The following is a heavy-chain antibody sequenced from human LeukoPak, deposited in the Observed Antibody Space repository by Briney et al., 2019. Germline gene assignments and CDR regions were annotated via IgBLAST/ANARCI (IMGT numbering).Heavy chain of an antibody. CDR1: GFTFSNAW. CDR3: TTPDIVVVPAAKPPYYFDY. Sequence: GGSLRLSCAASGFTFSNAWMSWVRQAPGKGLEWVGRIKSKTDGGTTDYAAPVKGRFTISRDDSKNTLYLRMNSLKTEDTAVYYCTTPDIVVVPAAKPPYYFDYWGQGTLVTVSS. D-gene: IGHD2-2*02. J-gene: IGHJ4*02. V-gene: IGHV3-15*01. CDR2: IKSKTDGGTT.